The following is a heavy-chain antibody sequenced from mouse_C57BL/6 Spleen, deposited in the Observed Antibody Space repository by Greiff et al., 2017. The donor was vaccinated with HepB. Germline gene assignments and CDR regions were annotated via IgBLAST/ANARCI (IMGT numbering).Heavy chain of an antibody. CDR1: GYTFTSYW. Sequence: QVQLQQPGAELVRPGSSVKLSCKASGYTFTSYWMHWVKQRPIQGLEWIGNIDPYDSDTHYNQKFKDKATLTVDKSSSTAYMQLSSLTSEDSAVYYCAVSEIYLDYWGQGTTLTVSS. CDR3: AVSEIYLDY. V-gene: IGHV1-52*01. J-gene: IGHJ2*01. D-gene: IGHD2-13*01. CDR2: IDPYDSDT.